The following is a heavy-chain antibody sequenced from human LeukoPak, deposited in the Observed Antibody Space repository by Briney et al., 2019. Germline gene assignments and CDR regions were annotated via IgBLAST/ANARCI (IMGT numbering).Heavy chain of an antibody. D-gene: IGHD6-13*01. V-gene: IGHV4-38-2*02. Sequence: SETLSLTCTVSGYSISTGYYWDWIRQPPGKGLEWIGTFYHGGSTYYNPSLKSRVTISVDTSKNQFSLNLTSVTAADTAVYYCARVRYNTRWGSYYYYYYMDVWGKGTTVTVSS. J-gene: IGHJ6*03. CDR3: ARVRYNTRWGSYYYYYYMDV. CDR2: FYHGGST. CDR1: GYSISTGYY.